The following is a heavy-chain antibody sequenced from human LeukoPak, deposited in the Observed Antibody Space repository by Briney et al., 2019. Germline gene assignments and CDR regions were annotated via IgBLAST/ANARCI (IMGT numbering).Heavy chain of an antibody. CDR2: VSSASSHV. Sequence: PGGSLRLSCVASGFSFSTYAMNWVRQAPGKGPKWVSYVSSASSHVYYADSVRGRFIISRDNAKNSLYLQMNSLRAEDTAVYYCARDLMRFLECVNWGQGTLVTVSS. D-gene: IGHD3-3*01. CDR1: GFSFSTYA. J-gene: IGHJ4*02. CDR3: ARDLMRFLECVN. V-gene: IGHV3-21*01.